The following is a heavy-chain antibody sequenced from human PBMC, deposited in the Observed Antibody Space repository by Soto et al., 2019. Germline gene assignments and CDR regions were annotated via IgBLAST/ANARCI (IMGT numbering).Heavy chain of an antibody. CDR2: IKKDGSEQ. Sequence: GSLRLSCAASGFSFSAYYMTWVRQAPGKGLEWVASIKKDGSEQYYVDSVKGRFTISRDNAKNSLYLQMNSLRAGDTALYYCSRENWFQDYWGQGTLVTVSS. D-gene: IGHD3-10*01. J-gene: IGHJ4*02. CDR3: SRENWFQDY. V-gene: IGHV3-7*03. CDR1: GFSFSAYY.